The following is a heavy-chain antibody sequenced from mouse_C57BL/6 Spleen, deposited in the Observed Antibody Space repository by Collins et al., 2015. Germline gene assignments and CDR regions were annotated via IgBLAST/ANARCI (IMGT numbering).Heavy chain of an antibody. Sequence: QVQLQQPGAELVKPGASVKMSCKASGYTFTSHWITWVKQRPGQGLEWIGDIYPGSGSTNYNEKFKSKATLTVDTSSSTAYMQLSSLTSEDSAVYYCANGNYWYFDVWGTGTTVTVSS. CDR2: IYPGSGST. V-gene: IGHV1-55*01. CDR1: GYTFTSHW. CDR3: ANGNYWYFDV. D-gene: IGHD2-1*01. J-gene: IGHJ1*03.